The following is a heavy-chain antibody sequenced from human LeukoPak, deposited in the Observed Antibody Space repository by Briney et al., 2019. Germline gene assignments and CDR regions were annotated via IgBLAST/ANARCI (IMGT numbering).Heavy chain of an antibody. V-gene: IGHV1-46*01. Sequence: ASVKVSCKASGYTFTGYYMHWVRQAPGRGLEWMGIINPSGGSTSYAQKFQGRVTMTRDMSTSTVYMELSSLRSEDTAVYYCATSGSRFDYWGQGTLVTVSS. CDR2: INPSGGST. D-gene: IGHD3-10*01. CDR1: GYTFTGYY. CDR3: ATSGSRFDY. J-gene: IGHJ4*02.